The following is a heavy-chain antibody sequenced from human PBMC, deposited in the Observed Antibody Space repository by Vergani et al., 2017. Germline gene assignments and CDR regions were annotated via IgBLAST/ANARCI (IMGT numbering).Heavy chain of an antibody. CDR3: ATFIMITFGGVIARDAFDI. J-gene: IGHJ3*02. V-gene: IGHV1-24*01. Sequence: QVQLVQSGAEVKKPGASVKVSCKVSGYTLTELSMHWVRQAPGKGLEWMGGFDPEDGETIYAQKFQGRVTMTEDTSTDTAYMELSSLRSEDTAVYYCATFIMITFGGVIARDAFDIWGQGTMVTVSS. CDR1: GYTLTELS. CDR2: FDPEDGET. D-gene: IGHD3-16*02.